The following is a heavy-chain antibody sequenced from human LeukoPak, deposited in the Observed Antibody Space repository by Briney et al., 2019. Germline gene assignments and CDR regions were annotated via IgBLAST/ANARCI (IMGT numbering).Heavy chain of an antibody. CDR3: AREARVADPQSSYFDY. CDR2: ISYDGSNK. CDR1: GFILSRFG. D-gene: IGHD6-6*01. J-gene: IGHJ4*02. V-gene: IGHV3-30*19. Sequence: GGSLRLSCAASGFILSRFGMHWVRQAPGKGLEWVAVISYDGSNKYYADSVKGRFTISRDNSKNTLYLQMNSLRAEDTAVYYCAREARVADPQSSYFDYWGQGTLVTVSS.